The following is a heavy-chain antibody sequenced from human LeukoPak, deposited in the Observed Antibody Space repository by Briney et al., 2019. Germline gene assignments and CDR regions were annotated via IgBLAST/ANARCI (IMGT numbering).Heavy chain of an antibody. J-gene: IGHJ6*02. CDR1: GGSISSSSYY. D-gene: IGHD2/OR15-2a*01. Sequence: PSETLSLTCTVSGGSISSSSYYWGWIRQPPGKGLEWIGSIYYSGSAYYNPSLKSRVTISVDRSKNQFSLKLSSVTAADTAMYYCARAHSIASYYYGVDVWGQGTTVTVSS. CDR3: ARAHSIASYYYGVDV. CDR2: IYYSGSA. V-gene: IGHV4-39*07.